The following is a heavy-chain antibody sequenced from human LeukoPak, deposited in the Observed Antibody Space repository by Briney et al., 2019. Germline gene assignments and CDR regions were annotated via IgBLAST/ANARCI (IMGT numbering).Heavy chain of an antibody. D-gene: IGHD2-2*01. J-gene: IGHJ4*02. CDR2: INHSGST. Sequence: PSETLSLTCAVYGGSFSGYYWSWIRQPPGKGLEWIGEINHSGSTNYNPSLKSRVTISVDTSKNQFSLKLSSVTAADTAVYYCARSQLVVPAARRIARGFDYWGQGTLVIVSS. CDR3: ARSQLVVPAARRIARGFDY. V-gene: IGHV4-34*01. CDR1: GGSFSGYY.